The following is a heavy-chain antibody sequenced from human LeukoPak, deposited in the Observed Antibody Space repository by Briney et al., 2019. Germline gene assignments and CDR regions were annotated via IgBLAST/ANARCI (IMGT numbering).Heavy chain of an antibody. V-gene: IGHV1-18*01. D-gene: IGHD6-19*01. CDR2: ISAYNGDT. J-gene: IGHJ3*02. CDR1: GYTFTSYG. Sequence: ASVKVSCKASGYTFTSYGLTWVRQAPGQGLEWMGWISAYNGDTNYAQKLQGRVTMTTDTSTSTAYMELRSLRSDDTAVYYCARDPGISVTGVDDAFDIWGQGTMVTVSS. CDR3: ARDPGISVTGVDDAFDI.